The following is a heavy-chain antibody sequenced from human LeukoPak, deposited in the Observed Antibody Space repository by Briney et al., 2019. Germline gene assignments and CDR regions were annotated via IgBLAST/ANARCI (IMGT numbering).Heavy chain of an antibody. V-gene: IGHV1-69*13. CDR3: AGTYYSGYDLNWFDP. Sequence: SVTVSFTASGGTFSIYAISWVRQAPGQGLEWMGGIIPIFGTANYAQKFQGRVTITADESTSTAYMELSSLRSEDTAVYYCAGTYYSGYDLNWFDPWGQGTLVTVSS. J-gene: IGHJ5*02. CDR1: GGTFSIYA. CDR2: IIPIFGTA. D-gene: IGHD5-12*01.